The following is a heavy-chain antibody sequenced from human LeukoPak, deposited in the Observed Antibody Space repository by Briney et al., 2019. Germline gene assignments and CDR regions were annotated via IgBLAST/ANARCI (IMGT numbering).Heavy chain of an antibody. V-gene: IGHV4-59*12. CDR1: GGSISSYY. CDR2: IYYSGST. CDR3: ARDQIYYGSGSYYPPFDY. J-gene: IGHJ4*02. Sequence: PSETLSLTCTVSGGSISSYYWSWIRQPPGKGLEWIGYIYYSGSTNYNPSLKSRVTISVDTSKNQFSLKLSSVTAADTAVYYCARDQIYYGSGSYYPPFDYWGQGTLVTVSS. D-gene: IGHD3-10*01.